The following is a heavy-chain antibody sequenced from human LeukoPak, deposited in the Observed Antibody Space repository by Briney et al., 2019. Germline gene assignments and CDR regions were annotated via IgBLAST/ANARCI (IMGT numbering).Heavy chain of an antibody. CDR3: ASGYCRSTSCSIDY. CDR1: GGSISSYY. J-gene: IGHJ4*02. Sequence: SETLSLTCTVSGGSISSYYWSWIWQPPGKGQEWIGYIYYSGSTNYNPSLKSRVTISVDTSKNQFSLKLSSVTAADTAVYYCASGYCRSTSCSIDYWGQGTLVTVSS. V-gene: IGHV4-59*01. CDR2: IYYSGST. D-gene: IGHD2-2*01.